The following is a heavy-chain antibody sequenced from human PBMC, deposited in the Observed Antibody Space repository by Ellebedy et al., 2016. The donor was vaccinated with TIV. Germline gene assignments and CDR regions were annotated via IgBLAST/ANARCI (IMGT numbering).Heavy chain of an antibody. V-gene: IGHV4-59*08. CDR2: IYNTGNT. J-gene: IGHJ4*02. Sequence: MPSETLSLTCNVSGGSISTYHWSWIRQSPGKGLEWIGYIYNTGNTYYASSLKSRVTISVDRSRNQASLKLSSVTAADTAVYYCARQRVRGVNSDYWGQGTLVTVSS. CDR3: ARQRVRGVNSDY. CDR1: GGSISTYH. D-gene: IGHD3-10*01.